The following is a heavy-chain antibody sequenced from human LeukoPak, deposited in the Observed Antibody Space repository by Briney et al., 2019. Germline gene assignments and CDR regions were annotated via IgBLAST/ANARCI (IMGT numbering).Heavy chain of an antibody. CDR3: ATTKQARRYFDY. D-gene: IGHD1-1*01. Sequence: GGSLRLSCAGSGFTFSSNPLSWVRQAPGKGLEWVSAINPSGGNTYYADSVRGRFTISRDNSKNTLYLQMNTLRAEDTAVYYCATTKQARRYFDYWGQGTLVTVSS. CDR1: GFTFSSNP. J-gene: IGHJ4*02. V-gene: IGHV3-23*01. CDR2: INPSGGNT.